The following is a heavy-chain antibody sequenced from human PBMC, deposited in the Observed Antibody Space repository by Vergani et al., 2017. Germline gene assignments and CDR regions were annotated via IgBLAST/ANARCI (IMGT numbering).Heavy chain of an antibody. CDR2: INHSGST. V-gene: IGHV4-34*01. CDR1: GGSFSGYY. CDR3: ARGPYSYGYGGRASTFDY. Sequence: QVQLQQWGAGLLKPSETLSLTCAVSGGSFSGYYWSWIRQPPGKGLEWIGEINHSGSTNYNPSLKSRVTISVDTSKNQFSLKLSSVTAADTAVYYCARGPYSYGYGGRASTFDYWGQGTLVTVSS. J-gene: IGHJ4*02. D-gene: IGHD5-18*01.